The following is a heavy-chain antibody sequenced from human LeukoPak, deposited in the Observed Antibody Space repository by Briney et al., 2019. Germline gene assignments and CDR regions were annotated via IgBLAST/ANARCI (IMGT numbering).Heavy chain of an antibody. V-gene: IGHV4-34*01. CDR3: ARKVAAAAGSSGAPYYFDY. CDR1: GGSFSGYY. D-gene: IGHD6-13*01. Sequence: PSETLSLTCAVYGGSFSGYYWSWLRQPPGKGLEWIGEINHSGSTNYNPSLKSRVTISVDTSKNQFSLKLSSVTAADTAVYYCARKVAAAAGSSGAPYYFDYWGQGTLVTVSS. CDR2: INHSGST. J-gene: IGHJ4*02.